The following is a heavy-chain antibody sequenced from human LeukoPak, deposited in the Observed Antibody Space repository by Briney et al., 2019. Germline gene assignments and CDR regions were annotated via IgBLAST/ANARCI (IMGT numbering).Heavy chain of an antibody. Sequence: SETLSLTCTVSGGSISSYYWSWIRQSPRKGLEWIGNMHYSGSTNYNPSLKSRVTISVDTSKNQFSLKLSSVTAADTAVYYCARTVVTRGAAFDIWGQGTMVTVSS. J-gene: IGHJ3*02. D-gene: IGHD4-23*01. CDR2: MHYSGST. CDR3: ARTVVTRGAAFDI. CDR1: GGSISSYY. V-gene: IGHV4-59*01.